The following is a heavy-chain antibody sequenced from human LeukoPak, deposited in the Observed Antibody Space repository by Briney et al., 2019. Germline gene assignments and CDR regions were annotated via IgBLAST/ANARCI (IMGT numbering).Heavy chain of an antibody. D-gene: IGHD4-23*01. J-gene: IGHJ4*02. V-gene: IGHV3-21*04. CDR3: ARARKVGVVTGWGAPDY. Sequence: PGGSLRLSCAASGFTFSSYSMNWVRQAPGRGLEWVSSISSSSSYIYYADSVKGRFTISRDNAKNSLYLQMNSLRAEDTAVYYWARARKVGVVTGWGAPDYWGQGTLVTVSS. CDR2: ISSSSSYI. CDR1: GFTFSSYS.